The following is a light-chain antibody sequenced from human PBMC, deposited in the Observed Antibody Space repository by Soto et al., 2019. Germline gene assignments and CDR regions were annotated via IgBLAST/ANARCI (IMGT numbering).Light chain of an antibody. J-gene: IGKJ1*01. CDR2: GAS. CDR3: QQYGSSTWA. V-gene: IGKV3-20*01. CDR1: QSVSNSY. Sequence: EIVLTQSPGTLPLSPGERATLSSRASQSVSNSYLAWYQQKPGQAPRLLIYGASSRATGIPDRFSGSGSGTDFTLTISRLEPEDFAVYYCQQYGSSTWAFGQGTKVEI.